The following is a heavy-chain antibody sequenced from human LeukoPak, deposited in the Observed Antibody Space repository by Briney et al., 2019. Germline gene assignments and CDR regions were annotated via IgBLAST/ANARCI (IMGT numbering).Heavy chain of an antibody. CDR2: IYPGDSDT. V-gene: IGHV5-51*01. CDR1: GYSFTSYW. CDR3: ARQVQLWFRSYYYYMDV. Sequence: GESLKISCKGSGYSFTSYWIGWVRQMPGKGLEWMGIIYPGDSDTRYSPSFQGQVTISADKSISTAYLQWSSLKASDTAMYYCARQVQLWFRSYYYYMDVWGKGTTVTVSS. J-gene: IGHJ6*03. D-gene: IGHD5-18*01.